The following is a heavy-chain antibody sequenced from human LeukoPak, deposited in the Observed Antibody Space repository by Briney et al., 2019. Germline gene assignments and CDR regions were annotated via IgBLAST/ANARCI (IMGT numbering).Heavy chain of an antibody. D-gene: IGHD1-26*01. CDR2: ISDSGGRP. J-gene: IGHJ4*02. CDR3: AKDLVGATESYYFDY. Sequence: GRSLRLSCTASGFTFGDYAMSWVRQAPGKGLEWISAISDSGGRPFYADSVKGRFTISRDNSKNTLYLQMTSLRAEDTAVYYCAKDLVGATESYYFDYWGQGTLVTVSS. V-gene: IGHV3-23*01. CDR1: GFTFGDYA.